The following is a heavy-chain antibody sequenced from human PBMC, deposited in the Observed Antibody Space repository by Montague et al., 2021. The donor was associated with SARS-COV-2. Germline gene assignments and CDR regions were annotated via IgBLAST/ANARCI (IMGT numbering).Heavy chain of an antibody. V-gene: IGHV4-38-2*02. J-gene: IGHJ3*01. D-gene: IGHD3-3*01. CDR3: ARGQVTISGVLIFIPAAGHLDG. Sequence: SETLSLTCTVSGYSISSGDYWGWIRQPPGKGLEWIGRIYRNGNTYYNPPLKSRVTISVDTSKNQFSLKLRSVTAADTGVYYCARGQVTISGVLIFIPAAGHLDGWGQGTSVTVSS. CDR1: GYSISSGDY. CDR2: IYRNGNT.